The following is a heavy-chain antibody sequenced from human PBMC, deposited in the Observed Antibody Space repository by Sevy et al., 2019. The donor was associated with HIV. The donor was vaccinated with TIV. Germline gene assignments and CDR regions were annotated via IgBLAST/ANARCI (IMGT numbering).Heavy chain of an antibody. CDR2: IIPIFGTA. CDR1: GGTFSSYA. D-gene: IGHD2-2*01. Sequence: ASVKVSCKASGGTFSSYAISWVRQAHGQGLEWMGGIIPIFGTANYAQKFQGRVTITADESTSTAYMELSSLRSEDTAVYYCASLVDIVVVPAARGTRRAFDIWGQGTMVTVSS. J-gene: IGHJ3*02. CDR3: ASLVDIVVVPAARGTRRAFDI. V-gene: IGHV1-69*13.